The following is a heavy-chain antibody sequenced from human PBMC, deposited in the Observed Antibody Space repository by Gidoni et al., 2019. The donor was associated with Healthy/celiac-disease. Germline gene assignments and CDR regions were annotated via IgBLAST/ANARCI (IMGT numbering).Heavy chain of an antibody. CDR2: IIPIFGTA. Sequence: QLQLVQAGAEVKKPGSSVKVSCKASGVTFRSYAISWVRQAPGQGLEWMGGIIPIFGTANYAQKFQGRVTITADESTSTAYMELSSLRSEDTAVYYCAREGRDYDSSGYYYETDYWGQGTLVTVSS. CDR3: AREGRDYDSSGYYYETDY. CDR1: GVTFRSYA. J-gene: IGHJ4*02. V-gene: IGHV1-69*01. D-gene: IGHD3-22*01.